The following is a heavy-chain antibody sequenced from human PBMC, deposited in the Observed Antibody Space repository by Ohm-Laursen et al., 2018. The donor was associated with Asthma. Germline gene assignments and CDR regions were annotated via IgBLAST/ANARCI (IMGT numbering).Heavy chain of an antibody. Sequence: SLRLSCAASGYTFSRYSIHWVRQVPGKGLEWVASISTASTFIYYADSVRGRFTTSRDNAKNSLYLQMNSLRAEDTAVYYCARDSSTVHFDYWGQGTLVTVSS. V-gene: IGHV3-21*01. J-gene: IGHJ4*02. CDR3: ARDSSTVHFDY. CDR2: ISTASTFI. CDR1: GYTFSRYS. D-gene: IGHD2-2*01.